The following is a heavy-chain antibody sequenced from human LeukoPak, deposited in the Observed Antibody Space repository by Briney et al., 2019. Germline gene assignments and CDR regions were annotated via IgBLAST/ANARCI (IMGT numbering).Heavy chain of an antibody. Sequence: ASVKVSCKTSGYTFTGYYTHWVRQAPGQGFEWMGWINPNSGDTNYAQKFQGRVTMTRDTSISTAYMELSRLRSDDTAVYYCARDHLLFRQPPNWFDPWGQGTLVTVSS. CDR3: ARDHLLFRQPPNWFDP. CDR1: GYTFTGYY. J-gene: IGHJ5*02. CDR2: INPNSGDT. D-gene: IGHD1-14*01. V-gene: IGHV1-2*02.